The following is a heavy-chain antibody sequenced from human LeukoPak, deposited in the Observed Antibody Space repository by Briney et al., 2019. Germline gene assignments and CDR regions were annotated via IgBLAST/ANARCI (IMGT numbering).Heavy chain of an antibody. Sequence: ASVKLSCKASGYTFTNYAVNWVRQAPGQRLEWMGWINAGNGNTKYSQKFQDRVTLTRDTSTSTAYMELRSLRSDDTAVYYCARAGWYELPRYAFDIWGQGTMVTVSS. CDR3: ARAGWYELPRYAFDI. CDR1: GYTFTNYA. J-gene: IGHJ3*02. CDR2: INAGNGNT. V-gene: IGHV1-3*01. D-gene: IGHD6-19*01.